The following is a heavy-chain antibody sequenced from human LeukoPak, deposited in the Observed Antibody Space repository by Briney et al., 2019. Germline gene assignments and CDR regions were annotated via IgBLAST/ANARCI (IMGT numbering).Heavy chain of an antibody. CDR3: AGHARGSYLVY. D-gene: IGHD6-6*01. CDR2: ISSTSPRAI. CDR1: GFTFSDHY. J-gene: IGHJ4*02. Sequence: TGGSLRLSCAASGFTFSDHYMSWIRQAPGKGLEWVSLISSTSPRAISYGDSVKGRFTTSRDDAKDSLFLQMNNLRVEDTAMYYCAGHARGSYLVYWGQGILVTVSA. V-gene: IGHV3-11*01.